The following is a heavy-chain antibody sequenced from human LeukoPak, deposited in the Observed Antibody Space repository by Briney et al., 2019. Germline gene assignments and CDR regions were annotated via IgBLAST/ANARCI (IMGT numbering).Heavy chain of an antibody. CDR2: ISYDGSNK. D-gene: IGHD1-7*01. Sequence: GRSLRLSCAASGFTFSSYGMHWVRQAPGKGLEWVAVISYDGSNKYYADSVKGRFTISRDNSKNTLYLQMNSLRAEDTAVYYCARGTLYNWNYGDAFDIWGQGTMVTVSS. CDR1: GFTFSSYG. J-gene: IGHJ3*02. V-gene: IGHV3-30*03. CDR3: ARGTLYNWNYGDAFDI.